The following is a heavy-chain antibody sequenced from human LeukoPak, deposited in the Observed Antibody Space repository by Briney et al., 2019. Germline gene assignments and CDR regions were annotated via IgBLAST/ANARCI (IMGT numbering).Heavy chain of an antibody. CDR1: GFTFSSYW. CDR2: IKQDGSEK. V-gene: IGHV3-7*01. J-gene: IGHJ5*02. D-gene: IGHD6-6*01. CDR3: ARDLAARPLWIDP. Sequence: GGSLRLSCAASGFTFSSYWMSWVRQAPGKGLEWVANIKQDGSEKYYVDSVKGRFTISRDNAKNSLYLQMNSLRAEDTAVYYCARDLAARPLWIDPWGQGTLVTVSS.